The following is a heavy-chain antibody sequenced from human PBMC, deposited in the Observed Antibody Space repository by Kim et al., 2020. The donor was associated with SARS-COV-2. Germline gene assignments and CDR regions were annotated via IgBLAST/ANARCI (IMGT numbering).Heavy chain of an antibody. CDR3: ARTLVLSGYYGMDV. J-gene: IGHJ6*02. D-gene: IGHD3-10*01. Sequence: EDSGKGRFTISRDNSKNTLYLQMNSLGAEDTAVYYCARTLVLSGYYGMDVWGQGTTVTVSS. V-gene: IGHV3-33*01.